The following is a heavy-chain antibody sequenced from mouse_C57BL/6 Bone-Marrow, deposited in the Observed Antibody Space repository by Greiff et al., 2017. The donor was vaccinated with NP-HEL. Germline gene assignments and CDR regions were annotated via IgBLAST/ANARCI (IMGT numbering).Heavy chain of an antibody. CDR2: IYPRSGNT. V-gene: IGHV1-81*01. CDR3: ARGPTGPFAY. CDR1: GYTFTSYG. Sequence: LEESGAELARPGASVKLSCKASGYTFTSYGISWVKQRTGQGLEWIGEIYPRSGNTYYNEKFKGKATLTADKSSSTAYMELRSLTSEDSAVYFCARGPTGPFAYWGQGTLVTVSA. D-gene: IGHD4-1*02. J-gene: IGHJ3*01.